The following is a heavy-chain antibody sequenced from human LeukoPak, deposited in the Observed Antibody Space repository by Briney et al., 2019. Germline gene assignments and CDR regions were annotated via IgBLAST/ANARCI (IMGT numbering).Heavy chain of an antibody. CDR1: GGTFSSYA. Sequence: GASVKVSCKASGGTFSSYAISWVRQAPGQGLERMGGIIPIFGTANYAQKFQGRVTITADESTSTAYMELSSLRSEDTAVYYCARSFNGGYSYGYWGQGTMVTVSS. J-gene: IGHJ3*01. CDR3: ARSFNGGYSYGY. CDR2: IIPIFGTA. V-gene: IGHV1-69*01. D-gene: IGHD5-18*01.